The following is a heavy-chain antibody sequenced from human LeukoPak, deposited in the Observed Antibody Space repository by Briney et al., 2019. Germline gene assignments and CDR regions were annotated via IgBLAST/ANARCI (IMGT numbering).Heavy chain of an antibody. Sequence: PGGSLRLSCAASGFTFSTYWMNWVRQAPGKGLEWVASINPDGSEKYYVDSVKGRFTISRDSAKNSLSLQMNSLRAEDTALYYCARAGFLITSTFRHWGQGTLVTVSS. CDR2: INPDGSEK. V-gene: IGHV3-7*01. CDR1: GFTFSTYW. J-gene: IGHJ4*02. CDR3: ARAGFLITSTFRH. D-gene: IGHD2-2*01.